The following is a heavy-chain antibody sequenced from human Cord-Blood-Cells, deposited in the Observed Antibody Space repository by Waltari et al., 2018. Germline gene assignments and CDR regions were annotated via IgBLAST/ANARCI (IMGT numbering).Heavy chain of an antibody. V-gene: IGHV5-10-1*01. Sequence: ESLRISCKGSGFSFTSYWISWVRQMPGKGLEWMGRIDPSDSYTNYSPSFQGHVTISADKSISPAYPQWSSLKASDTAMYYCARGVELPYYYYGMDVWGQGTTVTVSS. D-gene: IGHD1-7*01. J-gene: IGHJ6*02. CDR3: ARGVELPYYYYGMDV. CDR2: IDPSDSYT. CDR1: GFSFTSYW.